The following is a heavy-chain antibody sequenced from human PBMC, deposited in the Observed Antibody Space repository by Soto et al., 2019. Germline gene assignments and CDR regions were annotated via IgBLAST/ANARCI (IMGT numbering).Heavy chain of an antibody. CDR3: ARNMAY. V-gene: IGHV4-4*09. Sequence: QVQLQESGPGLVKPSETLSLTCTVSGGSISDYYWSWIRQPPGKGLEWIGYMYDSGSTRYNPSLNSRVTISVDTSKNQFSLNLRSVTAAATAVYYCARNMAYWGQGTLVTVSS. CDR1: GGSISDYY. J-gene: IGHJ4*02. CDR2: MYDSGST. D-gene: IGHD3-10*01.